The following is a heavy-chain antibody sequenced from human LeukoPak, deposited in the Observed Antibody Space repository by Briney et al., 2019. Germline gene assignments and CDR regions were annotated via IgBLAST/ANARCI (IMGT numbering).Heavy chain of an antibody. CDR2: IQYDGSNE. Sequence: AGGSLRLSCAASGFSFSSYGMHWVRQAPGKGLEWVAYIQYDGSNEQYADSVKGRFSISRDSSKNILNLQMNSLRAEDTAVYYCAKDRCSNGIGCYYYYMDVWGKGTTVTVSS. V-gene: IGHV3-30*02. CDR1: GFSFSSYG. CDR3: AKDRCSNGIGCYYYYMDV. J-gene: IGHJ6*03. D-gene: IGHD2-8*01.